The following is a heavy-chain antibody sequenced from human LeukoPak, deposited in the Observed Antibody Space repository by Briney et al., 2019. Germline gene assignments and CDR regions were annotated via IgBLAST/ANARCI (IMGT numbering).Heavy chain of an antibody. D-gene: IGHD6-13*01. CDR1: GFTFSRYA. J-gene: IGHJ6*02. CDR2: ISYDGSNK. V-gene: IGHV3-30*04. CDR3: ARAAGSYDADYGMDV. Sequence: GRSLRLSCAASGFTFSRYAMHWVRQAPGKGLEWVAVISYDGSNKYYADSVKGRFTISRDNSKNTLYLQMNSLRAEDTAVYYCARAAGSYDADYGMDVWGQGTTVAVSS.